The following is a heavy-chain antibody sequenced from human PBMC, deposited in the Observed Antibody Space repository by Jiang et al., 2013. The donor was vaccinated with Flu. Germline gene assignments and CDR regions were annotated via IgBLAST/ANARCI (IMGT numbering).Heavy chain of an antibody. V-gene: IGHV1-46*03. CDR2: INPSGGST. CDR3: ARGRPCGGDCYLPYFDY. Sequence: VQLVESGAEVKKPGASVKVSCKASGYTFTSYYMHWVRQAPGQGLEWMGIINPSGGSTSYAQKFQGRVTMTRDTSTSTVYMELSSLRSEDTAVYYCARGRPCGGDCYLPYFDYWGQGTLVTVSS. CDR1: GYTFTSYY. J-gene: IGHJ4*02. D-gene: IGHD2-21*02.